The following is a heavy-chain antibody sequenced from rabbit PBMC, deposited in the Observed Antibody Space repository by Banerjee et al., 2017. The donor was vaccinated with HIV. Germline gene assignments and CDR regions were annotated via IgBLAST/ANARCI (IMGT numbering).Heavy chain of an antibody. J-gene: IGHJ4*01. CDR3: GRRADGSSYFNL. CDR1: GFSFSSTYY. Sequence: QEQLVESGGGLVQPEGSLTLTCTASGFSFSSTYYMCWVRQAPGKGLELIACIYTGSGSTWYASWVNGRFTITRSTSLDTVDLKMTSLTAADTATYFCGRRADGSSYFNLWGPGTLVTVS. V-gene: IGHV1S43*01. CDR2: IYTGSGST. D-gene: IGHD8-1*01.